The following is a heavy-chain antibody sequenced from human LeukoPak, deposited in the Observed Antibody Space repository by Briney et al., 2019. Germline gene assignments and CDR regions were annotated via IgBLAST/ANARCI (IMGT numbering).Heavy chain of an antibody. CDR3: ARDQGYDFWSGYYSADWFDP. V-gene: IGHV4-39*07. CDR1: GASISTSRDY. Sequence: SETLSLTCTVSGASISTSRDYWGWIRQPPGKGLEWIGSIYYIGDTYYNPSLKSRVTMSLDMSKNQFSLKLNSVTAAGTAVYYCARDQGYDFWSGYYSADWFDPWGQGTLVTVSS. J-gene: IGHJ5*02. CDR2: IYYIGDT. D-gene: IGHD3-3*01.